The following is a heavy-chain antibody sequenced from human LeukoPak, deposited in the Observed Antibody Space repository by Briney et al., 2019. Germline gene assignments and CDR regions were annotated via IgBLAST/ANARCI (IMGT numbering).Heavy chain of an antibody. D-gene: IGHD6-19*01. J-gene: IGHJ5*02. CDR1: GGSVSSGSYY. Sequence: SETLSLTCTVSGGSVSSGSYYWSWIRQPPGKGLEWIGYIYYSGSTNYNPSLKSRVTISVDTSKNQFSLKLSSVTAAGTAVYYCARARSSGWFNWFDPWGQGTLVTVSS. V-gene: IGHV4-61*01. CDR3: ARARSSGWFNWFDP. CDR2: IYYSGST.